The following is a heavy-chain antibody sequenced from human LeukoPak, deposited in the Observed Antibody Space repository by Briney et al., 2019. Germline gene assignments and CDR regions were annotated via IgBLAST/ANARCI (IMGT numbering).Heavy chain of an antibody. J-gene: IGHJ6*02. D-gene: IGHD5-18*01. CDR2: ISYDGSNK. CDR1: GFTFSSYV. Sequence: PGGSLRLSCAASGFTFSSYVMHWVRRAPGRGVEGVAVISYDGSNKYYAASVKGRFTISRDNSKNTLYLQMNSRRPEDTAVYYCAKDPSGDSFGSYGMDVWGQGTTVTVSS. V-gene: IGHV3-30*18. CDR3: AKDPSGDSFGSYGMDV.